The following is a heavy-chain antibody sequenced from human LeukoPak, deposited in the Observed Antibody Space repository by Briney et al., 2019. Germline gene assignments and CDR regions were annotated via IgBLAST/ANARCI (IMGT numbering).Heavy chain of an antibody. V-gene: IGHV3-30*04. CDR2: ISYDGSNK. J-gene: IGHJ4*02. CDR3: ARGSGRSDY. D-gene: IGHD1-26*01. Sequence: SGGSLRLSCAASGFTFSSYAMHWVRQAPGKGLEWVAVISYDGSNKYYADSVKGRFTISRDNSKNTLYLQMNSLRAEDTAVYYCARGSGRSDYWGRGTLVTVSS. CDR1: GFTFSSYA.